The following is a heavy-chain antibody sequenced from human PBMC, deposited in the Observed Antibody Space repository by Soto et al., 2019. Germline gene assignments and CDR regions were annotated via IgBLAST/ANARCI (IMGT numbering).Heavy chain of an antibody. V-gene: IGHV5-10-1*01. CDR1: GYSFASYW. J-gene: IGHJ6*02. CDR2: IDPSDSYT. CDR3: ARHWVLYDYDDV. D-gene: IGHD3-16*01. Sequence: GESLKISCKGSGYSFASYWISWVRQMPGKGLEWMGRIDPSDSYTKYRPSFQGHVTISVDKSISTAYLQWSSLKASDTAMYYCARHWVLYDYDDVWGQGTTVTVSS.